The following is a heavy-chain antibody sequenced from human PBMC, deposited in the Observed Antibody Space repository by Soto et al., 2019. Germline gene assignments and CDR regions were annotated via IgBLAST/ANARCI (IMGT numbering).Heavy chain of an antibody. CDR2: ISGSGGST. D-gene: IGHD2-15*01. V-gene: IGHV3-23*01. J-gene: IGHJ4*02. CDR1: GFTFSIYA. CDR3: AKEVTPPIVVVVAANLNYFDY. Sequence: GGSLRLSCAASGFTFSIYAMSWVRQAPGKGLEWVSAISGSGGSTYYADSVKGRFTISRDNSKNTLYLQMNSLRAEDTAVYYCAKEVTPPIVVVVAANLNYFDYWGQGTLVTVSS.